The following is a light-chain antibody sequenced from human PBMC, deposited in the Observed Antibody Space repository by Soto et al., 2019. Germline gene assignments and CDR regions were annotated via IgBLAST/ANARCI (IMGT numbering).Light chain of an antibody. CDR3: QQSFYAPPT. CDR1: QHISTY. CDR2: EAS. Sequence: DIQVTQSPSSLSASVGDRVTITCRASQHISTYFTWYQQKPGKAPKLLIYEASDLQSGVPSRFSGSGSGTDFSLTITSLQPEDFANYYCQQSFYAPPTFGQWTKVEIK. V-gene: IGKV1-39*01. J-gene: IGKJ1*01.